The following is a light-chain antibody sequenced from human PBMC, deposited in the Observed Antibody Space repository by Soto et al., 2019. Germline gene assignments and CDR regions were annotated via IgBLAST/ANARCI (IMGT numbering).Light chain of an antibody. CDR1: QRVSSY. J-gene: IGKJ4*01. Sequence: DTQFSPSRSSLTVSLGGSDTVTSQASQRVSSYFNWYQQKPGKAPRLLIYDASTLQSGVPARFSGSGSGTEFTLTINNLQPEDLATYYCQQSHSVPNTFGGGTKVDIK. CDR3: QQSHSVPNT. V-gene: IGKV1-39*01. CDR2: DAS.